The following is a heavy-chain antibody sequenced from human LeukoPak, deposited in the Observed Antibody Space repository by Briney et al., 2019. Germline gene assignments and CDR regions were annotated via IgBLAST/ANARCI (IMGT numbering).Heavy chain of an antibody. CDR1: GGSFRGYY. Sequence: NPSETLSLTCAVYGGSFRGYYWSWIRQPPGKGLEWIGEINHSGYTNYNQSLTTRDTISVDTSKNQYSLKLSSVTAADTAVYYCARAKDYGGNAPCRVDYWGQGTLVTVSS. CDR3: ARAKDYGGNAPCRVDY. J-gene: IGHJ4*02. D-gene: IGHD4-23*01. V-gene: IGHV4-34*01. CDR2: INHSGYT.